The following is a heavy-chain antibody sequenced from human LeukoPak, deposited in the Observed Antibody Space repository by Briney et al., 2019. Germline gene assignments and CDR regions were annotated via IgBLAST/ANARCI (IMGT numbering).Heavy chain of an antibody. CDR1: GGSINKYH. J-gene: IGHJ2*01. CDR3: ARDPGDGYSVWYFDL. Sequence: SETLSLTCTVSGGSINKYHWSWIRQPPGKGLEWIGYIYYTGSTSYNPSLKSRVTISVDTSKNQFSQKVSSVTAADTALYYCARDPGDGYSVWYFDLWGRGTLVTVSS. V-gene: IGHV4-59*01. D-gene: IGHD5-24*01. CDR2: IYYTGST.